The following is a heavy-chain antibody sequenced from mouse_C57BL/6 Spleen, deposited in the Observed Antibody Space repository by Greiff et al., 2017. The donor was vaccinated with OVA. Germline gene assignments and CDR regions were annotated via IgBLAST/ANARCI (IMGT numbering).Heavy chain of an antibody. CDR3: AREQNGYWYFDV. V-gene: IGHV3-6*01. CDR1: GSSITSGYY. J-gene: IGHJ1*03. Sequence: EVQLVESGPGLVKPSQSLSLTCSVTGSSITSGYYWNWIRQFPGNKLEWMGYISYDGSNNYNPSLQNRISITRDTSKNQSFLKLHSVTTEDTATYYCAREQNGYWYFDVWGTGTTVTVSS. CDR2: ISYDGSN.